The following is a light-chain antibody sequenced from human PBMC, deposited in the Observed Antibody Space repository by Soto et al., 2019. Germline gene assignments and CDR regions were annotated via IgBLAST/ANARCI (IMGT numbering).Light chain of an antibody. J-gene: IGLJ1*01. CDR2: DVT. Sequence: QSVLTQPASVSGSPGQSISISCTGSISDVGGSNFVSWYQQHPGKAPKLIIYDVTGRPSGISNRFSGSKSGTTASLTISGLQAEDEADYYCTSYTSSITYVFGTGTKVTVL. CDR3: TSYTSSITYV. CDR1: ISDVGGSNF. V-gene: IGLV2-14*03.